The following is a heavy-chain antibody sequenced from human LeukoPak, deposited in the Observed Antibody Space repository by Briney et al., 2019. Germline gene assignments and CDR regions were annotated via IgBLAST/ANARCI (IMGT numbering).Heavy chain of an antibody. CDR2: ISSSGTTI. V-gene: IGHV3-11*04. CDR3: ARDSAMKNYYDSSGYYINSYYFDY. CDR1: GFTFSDYY. Sequence: GGSLRLSCAASGFTFSDYYMSWIRQAPGKGLEWVSYISSSGTTIYYADSVKGRFTISRDNAKNSLYLRMNDLRAGDTAVYYCARDSAMKNYYDSSGYYINSYYFDYWGQGTLVTVSS. D-gene: IGHD3-22*01. J-gene: IGHJ4*02.